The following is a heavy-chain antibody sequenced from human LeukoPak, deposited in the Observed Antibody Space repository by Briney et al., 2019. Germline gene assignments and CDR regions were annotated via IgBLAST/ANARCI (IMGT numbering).Heavy chain of an antibody. CDR1: GYTFTSYG. CDR3: AREILMDIVVVPAAFDY. V-gene: IGHV1-18*01. D-gene: IGHD2-2*03. Sequence: ASVKVSCKASGYTFTSYGISWVRQAPGQGLEWMGWISAYNGNTNYAQKFQGRVTMTRDTSTSTVYMELSSLRSEDTAVYYCAREILMDIVVVPAAFDYWGQGTLVTVSS. J-gene: IGHJ4*02. CDR2: ISAYNGNT.